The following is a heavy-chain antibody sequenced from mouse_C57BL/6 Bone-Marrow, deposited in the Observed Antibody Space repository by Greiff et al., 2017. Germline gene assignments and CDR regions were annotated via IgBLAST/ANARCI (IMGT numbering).Heavy chain of an antibody. CDR1: GYTFTSYW. D-gene: IGHD2-3*01. CDR3: ARDYDGYYGTAGFAD. CDR2: IDPSDSYT. V-gene: IGHV1-59*01. Sequence: VQLQQPGAELVRPGTSVKLSCKASGYTFTSYWMHWVKQRPGQGLEWIGVIDPSDSYTNYNQKFKGKATLTVDTSSSTAYMQLSSLTSEDSAVXDYARDYDGYYGTAGFADWGQGTLVTVSA. J-gene: IGHJ3*01.